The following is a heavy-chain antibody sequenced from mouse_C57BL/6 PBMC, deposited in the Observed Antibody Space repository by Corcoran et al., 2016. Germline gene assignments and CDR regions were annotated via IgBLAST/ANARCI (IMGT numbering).Heavy chain of an antibody. V-gene: IGHV1-26*01. CDR3: ARGRYYDYDGGFAY. CDR2: INPNNGGT. J-gene: IGHJ3*01. CDR1: GYTFTDYY. Sequence: EVQLQQSGPELVKPGASVKISCKASGYTFTDYYMNWVKQSHGKSLEWIGDINPNNGGTSYNQKFKGKATLTVDKSSSTAYMELRSLTSEDSAVYYCARGRYYDYDGGFAYWGQGTLVTVSA. D-gene: IGHD2-4*01.